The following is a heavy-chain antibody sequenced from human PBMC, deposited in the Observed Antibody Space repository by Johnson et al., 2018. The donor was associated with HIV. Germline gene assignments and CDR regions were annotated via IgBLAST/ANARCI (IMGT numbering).Heavy chain of an antibody. D-gene: IGHD6-25*01. Sequence: VQLVESGGGLVQPGGSLRLSCAASGFTFDHYAMHWVRQVPGKGPEWVAFIRYDGSNKYYADSVKGRFTISRDNSKNTLYMQMNSLRAEDTAVYYWARDLAAGIKGVAFDIWGQGTMVNVSS. CDR1: GFTFDHYA. CDR2: IRYDGSNK. V-gene: IGHV3-30*02. CDR3: ARDLAAGIKGVAFDI. J-gene: IGHJ3*02.